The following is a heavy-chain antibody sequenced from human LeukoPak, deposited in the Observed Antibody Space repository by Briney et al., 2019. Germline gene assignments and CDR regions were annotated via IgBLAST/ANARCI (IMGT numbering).Heavy chain of an antibody. CDR2: ISSSSSYM. D-gene: IGHD1-26*01. V-gene: IGHV3-21*01. J-gene: IGHJ4*02. CDR1: GFTFSSFS. CDR3: STRTTAIVD. Sequence: GGSLRLSCAASGFTFSSFSMYWVRQAPGKGLEWVSSISSSSSYMRYADSVKGRFTISRDNARNSLYLQMSSLRAEDTAVYYCSTRTTAIVDWGQGTLVTVSS.